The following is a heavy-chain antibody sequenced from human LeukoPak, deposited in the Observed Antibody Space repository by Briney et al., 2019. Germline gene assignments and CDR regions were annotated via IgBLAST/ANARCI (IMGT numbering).Heavy chain of an antibody. D-gene: IGHD2-15*01. V-gene: IGHV3-20*04. CDR2: INWNGGST. CDR1: GFTFDDYG. Sequence: GGSLRLSCAASGFTFDDYGMTWVRQTPGKGLEWVSTINWNGGSTAYADSVKGRFTISRDNAKNSLYLQMNSLRAEDAAVYYCAKEDCSGGRCYSLHYWGQGPLVTVSS. CDR3: AKEDCSGGRCYSLHY. J-gene: IGHJ4*02.